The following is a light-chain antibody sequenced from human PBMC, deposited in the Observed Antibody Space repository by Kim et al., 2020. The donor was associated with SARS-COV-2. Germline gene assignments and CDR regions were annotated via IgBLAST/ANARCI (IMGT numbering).Light chain of an antibody. CDR3: QVWDSSSDHLV. V-gene: IGLV3-21*04. CDR1: NIGSKS. Sequence: SYELTQPPSVSVAPGKTARITCGGNNIGSKSVHWYQQKPGQAPVLVIYYDSDRPSGIPERFSGCNSGNTATLTISRDEAGDEADYYCQVWDSSSDHLVFGGGTQLTVL. CDR2: YDS. J-gene: IGLJ2*01.